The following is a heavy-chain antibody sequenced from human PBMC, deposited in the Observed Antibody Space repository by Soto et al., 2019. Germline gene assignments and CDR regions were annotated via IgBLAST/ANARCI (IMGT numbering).Heavy chain of an antibody. CDR2: VNHSGEA. CDR1: GGSSRNYY. Sequence: SETLSLTCGVYGGSSRNYYWIWVRQPPGKGLEWIGEVNHSGEATYNPSLQSRVTISLDTTNNHFSLKMTSVTAADTAIYFCARDERFPRYWFDSWGQGTQVTVSS. CDR3: ARDERFPRYWFDS. V-gene: IGHV4-34*01. J-gene: IGHJ5*01.